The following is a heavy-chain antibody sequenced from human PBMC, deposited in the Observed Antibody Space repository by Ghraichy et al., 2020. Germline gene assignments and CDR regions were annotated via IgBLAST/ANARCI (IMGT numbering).Heavy chain of an antibody. D-gene: IGHD2-2*01. CDR2: FDPEDGET. V-gene: IGHV1-24*01. CDR3: ATKYCSRTSCYRYGMDV. CDR1: GYTLTELS. J-gene: IGHJ6*02. Sequence: ASVKVSCKVSGYTLTELSMHWVRQAPGKGLEWMGGFDPEDGETIYAQKFQGRVTMTEDTSTDTAYMELSSLRSEDTAVYYCATKYCSRTSCYRYGMDVWGQGTTVTVSS.